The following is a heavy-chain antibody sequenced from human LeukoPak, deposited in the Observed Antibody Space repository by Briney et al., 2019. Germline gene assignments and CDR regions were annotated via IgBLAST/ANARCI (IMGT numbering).Heavy chain of an antibody. D-gene: IGHD1-26*01. Sequence: GTSLRLSCVASGFIFSSHGVHWVRQAPGKGLEWVAVIWYDGTNKYYADSVKGRFTISRDNSKNTLYLQMSSLRAEDTAVYYCARFYYDYYYYGMDVWGQGTTVTVSS. CDR1: GFIFSSHG. CDR2: IWYDGTNK. J-gene: IGHJ6*02. CDR3: ARFYYDYYYYGMDV. V-gene: IGHV3-33*08.